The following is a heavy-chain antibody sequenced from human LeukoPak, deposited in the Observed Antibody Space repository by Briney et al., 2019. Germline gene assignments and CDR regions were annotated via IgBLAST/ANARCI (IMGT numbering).Heavy chain of an antibody. Sequence: SETLSLTCIVSGGSINNYYWSWIRQPPGKGLEWIGEVSFSGSTNYNPSLTSRVTISADTSKKQFSLKLSSVTAADTAVYYCALYCIFSSNCGYSGMGVWGQGTTVTGS. CDR2: VSFSGST. V-gene: IGHV4-59*08. D-gene: IGHD6-13*01. J-gene: IGHJ6*02. CDR3: ALYCIFSSNCGYSGMGV. CDR1: GGSINNYY.